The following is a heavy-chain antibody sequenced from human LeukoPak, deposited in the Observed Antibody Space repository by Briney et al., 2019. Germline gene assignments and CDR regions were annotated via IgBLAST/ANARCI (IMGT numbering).Heavy chain of an antibody. V-gene: IGHV4-59*01. D-gene: IGHD1-1*01. CDR2: IYYSGST. J-gene: IGHJ5*02. Sequence: PSETLSLTCTVSGGSISSYFWSWIRQPPGKGPEWIGYIYYSGSTNYNPSLKSRVTISVDTSKNQFSLKLSSVTAADTAVYYCARGHFLGTGTNWFDPWGQGTLVTVSS. CDR1: GGSISSYF. CDR3: ARGHFLGTGTNWFDP.